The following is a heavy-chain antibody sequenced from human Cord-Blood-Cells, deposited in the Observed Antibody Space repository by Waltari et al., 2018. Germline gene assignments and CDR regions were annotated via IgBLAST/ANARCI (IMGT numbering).Heavy chain of an antibody. J-gene: IGHJ4*02. Sequence: QVQLVQSGAEVKKPGSSVKVSCKASGGTFSSYAISWVRLATGQGLEWMGRIIPILGIANYVQMIQGRVTITADKSTSTAYMELSSLRSEDTAVYYCARDQGFDYWGQGTLVTVSS. V-gene: IGHV1-69*09. CDR3: ARDQGFDY. CDR2: IIPILGIA. CDR1: GGTFSSYA.